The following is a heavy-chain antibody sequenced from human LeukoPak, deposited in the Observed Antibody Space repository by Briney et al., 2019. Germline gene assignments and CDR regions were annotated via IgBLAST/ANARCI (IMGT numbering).Heavy chain of an antibody. Sequence: PSETLYLTCTVSGGSIISYYWSWIRQPPGKALEWIGYIYYSGSTNYNPSLKSRVTISADTSKNHFSLKLTSVTAADTAVYYCARDQTYSGSGIYTYFDYWGQGILVTVSS. CDR3: ARDQTYSGSGIYTYFDY. V-gene: IGHV4-59*12. D-gene: IGHD3-10*01. CDR2: IYYSGST. CDR1: GGSIISYY. J-gene: IGHJ4*02.